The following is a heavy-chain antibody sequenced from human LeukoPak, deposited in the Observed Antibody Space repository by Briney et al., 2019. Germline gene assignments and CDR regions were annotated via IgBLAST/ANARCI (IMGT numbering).Heavy chain of an antibody. J-gene: IGHJ4*02. V-gene: IGHV1-46*01. CDR3: ARDHMTTVTTYFDY. Sequence: ASVKVSCKASGYTFTGYYMHWVRQAPGQGLEWMGIINPSGGSTSYAQKFQGRVTMTRDMSTSTVYMELSSLRSEDAAVYYCARDHMTTVTTYFDYWGQGTLVTVSS. CDR1: GYTFTGYY. D-gene: IGHD4-17*01. CDR2: INPSGGST.